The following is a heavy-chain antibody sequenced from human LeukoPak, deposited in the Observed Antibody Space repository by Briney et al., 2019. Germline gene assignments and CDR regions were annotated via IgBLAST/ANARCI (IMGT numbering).Heavy chain of an antibody. CDR2: INSDGIST. D-gene: IGHD5-24*01. J-gene: IGHJ4*02. V-gene: IGHV3-74*01. CDR3: ARGRDGYSDY. CDR1: GFTFSSYW. Sequence: PGGSLRLSCAASGFTFSSYWMHWVRQAPEKGLVWVSRINSDGISTSYPDSVKGRFTISRDNAKNTLYLQMNSLRAEDTAVYYCARGRDGYSDYWGQGTLVTVSS.